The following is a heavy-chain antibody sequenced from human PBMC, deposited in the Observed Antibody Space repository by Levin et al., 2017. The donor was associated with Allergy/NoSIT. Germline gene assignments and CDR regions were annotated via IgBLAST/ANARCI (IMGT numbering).Heavy chain of an antibody. CDR1: GFTFSNYT. CDR3: AKEGQYFDWLFDN. CDR2: ISVIGNYT. D-gene: IGHD3-9*01. V-gene: IGHV3-23*01. J-gene: IGHJ4*02. Sequence: LSLTCAASGFTFSNYTMSWVRHAPRKGLEWVSSISVIGNYTYYTDSVKGRFTISRDNSKNTLYLQMNSLRAEDTAVYYCAKEGQYFDWLFDNWGQGTLVTVSS.